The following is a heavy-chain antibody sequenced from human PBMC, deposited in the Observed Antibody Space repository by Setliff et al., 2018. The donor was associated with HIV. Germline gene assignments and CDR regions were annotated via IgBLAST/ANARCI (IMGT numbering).Heavy chain of an antibody. CDR2: IRYDDTYN. J-gene: IGHJ4*02. CDR1: GFTFSSYG. Sequence: PGGSLRLSCATSGFTFSSYGMHWVRQAPGKGLEWVAFIRYDDTYNFYADSLKGRFTISRDNYKNTLFLQVNSLRVEDTAVYYCARETMYDSRGYLSHYFDYWGQGTPVTVSS. CDR3: ARETMYDSRGYLSHYFDY. D-gene: IGHD3-22*01. V-gene: IGHV3-30*02.